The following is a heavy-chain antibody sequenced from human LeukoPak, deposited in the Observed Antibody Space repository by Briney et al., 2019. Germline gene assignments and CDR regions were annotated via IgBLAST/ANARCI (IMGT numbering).Heavy chain of an antibody. CDR1: GFTFDDYA. J-gene: IGHJ4*02. D-gene: IGHD4-17*01. Sequence: GRSLRLSCAASGFTFDDYAMHWVRQAPGKGLEWVSGISWNSGSIGYADSVEGRFTISRDNAKNSLYLQMNSLRAEDTAVYFCARGKTTVTPGYFDYWGQGTLVTVSS. V-gene: IGHV3-9*01. CDR2: ISWNSGSI. CDR3: ARGKTTVTPGYFDY.